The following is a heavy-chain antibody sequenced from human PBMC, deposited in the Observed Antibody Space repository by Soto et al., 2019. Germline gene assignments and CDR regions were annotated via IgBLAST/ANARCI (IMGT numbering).Heavy chain of an antibody. V-gene: IGHV1-3*01. CDR3: ARDRRTELEQPFDY. CDR2: INAGNGNT. D-gene: IGHD1-1*01. CDR1: GYTFTSYA. J-gene: IGHJ4*02. Sequence: ASVKVSCKASGYTFTSYAMHWVRQAPGQRLEWMGWINAGNGNTKYSQKFQGRVTITRDTSASTAYMELSSLRSEDTAVYYCARDRRTELEQPFDYWGQGTLVTVSS.